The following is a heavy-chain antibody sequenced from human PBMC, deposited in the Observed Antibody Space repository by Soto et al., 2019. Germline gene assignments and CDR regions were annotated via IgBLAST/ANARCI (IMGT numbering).Heavy chain of an antibody. D-gene: IGHD3-10*01. Sequence: QVQLVESGGGVVQPGRSLRLSCAASGFTFSSDAMQWVRQAPGKGLEWVAVLSYDGSNKYYADSVKGRFTISRDNSKNTLYLQMNSLRAEDTAVYYWARPDYGSGSYPDYWGQGTLVSVSS. CDR3: ARPDYGSGSYPDY. J-gene: IGHJ4*02. CDR2: LSYDGSNK. CDR1: GFTFSSDA. V-gene: IGHV3-30-3*01.